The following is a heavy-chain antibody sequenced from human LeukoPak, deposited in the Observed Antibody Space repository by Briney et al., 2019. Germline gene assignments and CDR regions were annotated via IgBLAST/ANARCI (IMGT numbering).Heavy chain of an antibody. D-gene: IGHD3-22*01. CDR1: GFTFSSHA. Sequence: GGSQRLSCAASGFTFSSHAMTWVRQAPGKGLEWVSGISGSGGGTFYADSVKGRFTISRDNSKSTLYLQMNSLRAEDTAVYYCAKDGPYYYDSSGPQSDAFDIWGQGTMVTVSS. CDR2: ISGSGGGT. V-gene: IGHV3-23*01. CDR3: AKDGPYYYDSSGPQSDAFDI. J-gene: IGHJ3*02.